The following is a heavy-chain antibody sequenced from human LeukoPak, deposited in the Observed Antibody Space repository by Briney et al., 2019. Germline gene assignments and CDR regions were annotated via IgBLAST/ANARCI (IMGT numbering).Heavy chain of an antibody. CDR2: ICSSGNT. Sequence: SETLSLTCTVSGGSISSYCWSWIRQPPGKGLEWIGYICSSGNTNYNPSLKSRLTISIDTSKNQFSLKLSSVTAADTAVYYCAREIGGSGRGDVWGQGTTVTVSS. D-gene: IGHD3-10*01. CDR1: GGSISSYC. J-gene: IGHJ6*02. CDR3: AREIGGSGRGDV. V-gene: IGHV4-59*13.